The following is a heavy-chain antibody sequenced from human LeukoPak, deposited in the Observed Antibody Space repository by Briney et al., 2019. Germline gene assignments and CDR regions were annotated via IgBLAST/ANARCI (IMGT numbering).Heavy chain of an antibody. J-gene: IGHJ5*02. CDR3: ARGRRGFRGLFTETRMVYASSWFDP. CDR1: GFTFSSYS. Sequence: GGSLRLSCAASGFTFSSYSMNWVRQAPGKGLEWVSSISSSSSYIYYADSVKGRFTISRDNAKNSLYLQMNSLRAEDTAVYYCARGRRGFRGLFTETRMVYASSWFDPWGQGTLVTVSS. D-gene: IGHD2-8*01. CDR2: ISSSSSYI. V-gene: IGHV3-21*01.